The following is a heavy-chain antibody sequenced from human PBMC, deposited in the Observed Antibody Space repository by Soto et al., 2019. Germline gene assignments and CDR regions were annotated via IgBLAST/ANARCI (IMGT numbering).Heavy chain of an antibody. V-gene: IGHV4-4*02. D-gene: IGHD2-8*01. CDR3: ARAVYCTPANGWVDFHYYKIDV. J-gene: IGHJ6*03. Sequence: SETLSLTCFVSGDSSNNTCGWSWVRQAPGKGLEWNGEIFHTGGQSYMPALRGRLTLSVDTSKNQFSMRLTSVSAADTAVYYCARAVYCTPANGWVDFHYYKIDVWGKGTAVTVSS. CDR2: IFHTGGQ. CDR1: GDSSNNTCG.